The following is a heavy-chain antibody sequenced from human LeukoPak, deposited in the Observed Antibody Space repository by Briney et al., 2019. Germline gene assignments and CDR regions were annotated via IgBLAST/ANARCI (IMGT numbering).Heavy chain of an antibody. V-gene: IGHV5-51*01. D-gene: IGHD2-15*01. J-gene: IGHJ4*02. Sequence: GEFLRISCKASGYRFTTYRIGWVRPRPGKGLEWMGIIYTGDSDPRYSPSFQGQVTISADKSISTAYLQLSSLKASDTAIYYCARLEGHCSGGSCSPWDYFDYWGQGTLVTVSS. CDR1: GYRFTTYR. CDR3: ARLEGHCSGGSCSPWDYFDY. CDR2: IYTGDSDP.